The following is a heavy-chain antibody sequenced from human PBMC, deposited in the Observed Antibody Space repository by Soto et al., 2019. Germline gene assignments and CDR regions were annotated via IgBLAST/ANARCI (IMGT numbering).Heavy chain of an antibody. J-gene: IGHJ3*02. CDR1: GFTFSTYG. CDR2: MGDDGITT. D-gene: IGHD1-26*01. V-gene: IGHV3-30*02. Sequence: PGGSLRLSCAASGFTFSTYGMHWVRQAPGKGLEWVAVMGDDGITTFYADSVKGRFTISRDNSKNTLFLQMNSLRADDTAVYYCSKEFQWELHAFDIWGQGTMVTGS. CDR3: SKEFQWELHAFDI.